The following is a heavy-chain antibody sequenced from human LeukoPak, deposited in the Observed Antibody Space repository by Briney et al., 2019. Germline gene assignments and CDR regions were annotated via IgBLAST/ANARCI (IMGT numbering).Heavy chain of an antibody. CDR2: IWYDGSNK. D-gene: IGHD3-10*01. Sequence: PGGSLRLSCAASRFTFSSYGMHWVRQAPGKGLEWVAVIWYDGSNKYYADSVKGRFTISRDNSKNTLYLQMNSLRAEDTAVYYCARTATMVRGVIEDYWGQGTLVTVSS. V-gene: IGHV3-33*01. CDR1: RFTFSSYG. J-gene: IGHJ4*02. CDR3: ARTATMVRGVIEDY.